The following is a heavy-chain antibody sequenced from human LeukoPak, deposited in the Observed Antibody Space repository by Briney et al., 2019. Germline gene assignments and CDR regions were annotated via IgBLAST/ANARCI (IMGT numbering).Heavy chain of an antibody. CDR3: ARKSSGHFY. D-gene: IGHD3-22*01. J-gene: IGHJ4*02. Sequence: PGGSLRLSCAASGFNFSSYSMNWVRQAPGKGLEWVSSISSSSSFRYYADSVKGRFTISRDNAKNSLYLQMNSLRAEDTAVYYCARKSSGHFYWGQGTLVTVSS. CDR1: GFNFSSYS. CDR2: ISSSSSFR. V-gene: IGHV3-21*01.